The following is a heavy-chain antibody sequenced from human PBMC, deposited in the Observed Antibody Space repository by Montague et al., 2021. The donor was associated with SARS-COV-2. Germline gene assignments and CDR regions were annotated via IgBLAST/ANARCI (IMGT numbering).Heavy chain of an antibody. J-gene: IGHJ5*02. CDR3: ARAVSVRRAVNWFDP. CDR2: IYYSGGI. CDR1: GGSMSAHY. D-gene: IGHD3-10*01. Sequence: SETLSLTCTVSGGSMSAHYWSWIRQPPGQGLECLSYIYYSGGINSNASLKSRVSMSVDTSKNQFSLKLTSVTAADTAVYYCARAVSVRRAVNWFDPWGQGTLVTVSS. V-gene: IGHV4-59*11.